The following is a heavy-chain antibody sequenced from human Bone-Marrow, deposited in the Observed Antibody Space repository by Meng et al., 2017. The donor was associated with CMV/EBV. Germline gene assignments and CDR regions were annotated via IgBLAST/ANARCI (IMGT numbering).Heavy chain of an antibody. CDR3: ARDDSSSSPYYYYGMDV. J-gene: IGHJ6*02. D-gene: IGHD6-6*01. Sequence: GGSLRLSCAASGFTFSTYAMHWVRQAPGKGLEWVSYISSSSSTIYYADSVKGRFTISRDNAKNSLYLQMNSLRAEDTAVYYCARDDSSSSPYYYYGMDVWGQGTTVTVSS. CDR2: ISSSSSTI. CDR1: GFTFSTYA. V-gene: IGHV3-48*04.